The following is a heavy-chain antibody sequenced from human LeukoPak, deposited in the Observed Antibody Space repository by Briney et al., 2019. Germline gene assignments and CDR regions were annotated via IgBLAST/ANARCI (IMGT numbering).Heavy chain of an antibody. V-gene: IGHV1-2*02. CDR3: ARDRGTGYGVEIDY. Sequence: GASMKVSCKASGYTFTGYYMHWLRQAPGQGLEWMGWINPNSGGTNCAQKFQGGVTMTRDTSISTAYMELSGLRSDDTALYYCARDRGTGYGVEIDYWGQGTLVTVSS. D-gene: IGHD5-12*01. J-gene: IGHJ4*02. CDR2: INPNSGGT. CDR1: GYTFTGYY.